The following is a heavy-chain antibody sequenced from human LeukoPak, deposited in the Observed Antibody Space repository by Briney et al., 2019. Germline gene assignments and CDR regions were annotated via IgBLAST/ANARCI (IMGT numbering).Heavy chain of an antibody. D-gene: IGHD6-13*01. CDR2: IYYSDST. CDR3: ARGPKGYSSSWYYNY. V-gene: IGHV4-59*01. J-gene: IGHJ4*02. Sequence: SETLSLTCTVSGGSISSYYWSWVRQPPGKGLEWIGYIYYSDSTNYNPSLKSRVTISVDTSKSQFSLKMNSVTAADTAVYYCARGPKGYSSSWYYNYWGQGTLVTVSS. CDR1: GGSISSYY.